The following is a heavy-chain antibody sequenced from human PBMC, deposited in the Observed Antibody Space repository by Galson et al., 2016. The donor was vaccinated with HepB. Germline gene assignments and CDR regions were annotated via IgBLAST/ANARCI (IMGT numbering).Heavy chain of an antibody. J-gene: IGHJ4*02. D-gene: IGHD3-22*01. CDR2: ISWNDNE. CDR3: AHRYYYDGSGYYGFDY. Sequence: PALVKPTQTLTVTCTFSGFSLSTSGVGVGWIRQPPGKALEWLALISWNDNERYSPSLKSRLTITKDTSKNQVVLTMTNMDPVDTATYYCAHRYYYDGSGYYGFDYWGQGTLVTVSS. CDR1: GFSLSTSGVG. V-gene: IGHV2-5*01.